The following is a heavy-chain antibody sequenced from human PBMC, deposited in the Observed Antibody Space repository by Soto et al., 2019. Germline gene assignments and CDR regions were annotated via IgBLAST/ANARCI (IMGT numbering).Heavy chain of an antibody. D-gene: IGHD1-26*01. Sequence: QVQLQQWGAGLLKPSETLSLTCAVYGGSFSGYYWSWIRQPPGKGLEWIGEINHSGSTNYNPSLKSRVTISVDTSKNQFSLKLSSVTAADTAVYYCARGVRSGSQKFRFDYWGQGTLVTVSS. V-gene: IGHV4-34*01. J-gene: IGHJ4*02. CDR3: ARGVRSGSQKFRFDY. CDR2: INHSGST. CDR1: GGSFSGYY.